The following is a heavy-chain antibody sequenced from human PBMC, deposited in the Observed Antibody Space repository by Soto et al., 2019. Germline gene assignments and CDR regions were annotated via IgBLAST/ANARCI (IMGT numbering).Heavy chain of an antibody. Sequence: SETLSLTCTVSGGSISSYYWSWIRQPPGKGLEWIGYIYYSGSTNYNPSLKSRVTISVDTSKNQFSLKLSSVTAADTAVYYCARESDAYHYYGMDVWGKGTTVTVSS. CDR1: GGSISSYY. D-gene: IGHD2-21*01. J-gene: IGHJ6*04. CDR2: IYYSGST. V-gene: IGHV4-59*01. CDR3: ARESDAYHYYGMDV.